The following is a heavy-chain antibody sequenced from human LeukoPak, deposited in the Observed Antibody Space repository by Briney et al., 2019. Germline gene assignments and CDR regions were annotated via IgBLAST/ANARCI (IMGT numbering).Heavy chain of an antibody. Sequence: GGSLRLSCAASGFTFSRDWMTWVRQAPGKGLEWVASIKQDGSDKYYVDSVKGRFTISRDNAKNSLYLQMNSLRAEDTAVYYCARERGYSYGYSDYWGQGTLVTVSS. D-gene: IGHD5-18*01. CDR1: GFTFSRDW. CDR2: IKQDGSDK. CDR3: ARERGYSYGYSDY. V-gene: IGHV3-7*01. J-gene: IGHJ4*02.